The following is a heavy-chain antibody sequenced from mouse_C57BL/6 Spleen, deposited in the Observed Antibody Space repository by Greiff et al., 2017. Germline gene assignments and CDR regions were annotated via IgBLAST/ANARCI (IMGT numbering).Heavy chain of an antibody. V-gene: IGHV1-61*01. J-gene: IGHJ3*01. Sequence: QVQLQQSGAELVRPGSSVKLSCKASGYTFTSYWMDWVKQRPGQGLEWIGNIYPSDSETHYNQKFKDKATLTVDKSSSTAYMQLSSLTSEDSAVYYCARVAYYGSSYGGFAYWGQGTLVTVSA. CDR1: GYTFTSYW. CDR2: IYPSDSET. D-gene: IGHD1-1*01. CDR3: ARVAYYGSSYGGFAY.